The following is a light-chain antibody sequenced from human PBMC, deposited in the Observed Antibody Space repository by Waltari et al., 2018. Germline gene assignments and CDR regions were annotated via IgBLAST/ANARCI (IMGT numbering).Light chain of an antibody. J-gene: IGLJ3*02. CDR1: SGHITTV. CDR2: VNSDGSH. CDR3: ETGGHGTWV. V-gene: IGLV4-69*01. Sequence: QLVLTQSPSASASLGASVKLTCTLSSGHITTVLAWHPQQPGKGPRYLMKVNSDGSHRKGDDIPDRFSGSGSGPERYLTISSLQSEDEADYYCETGGHGTWVFGGGTKLTVL.